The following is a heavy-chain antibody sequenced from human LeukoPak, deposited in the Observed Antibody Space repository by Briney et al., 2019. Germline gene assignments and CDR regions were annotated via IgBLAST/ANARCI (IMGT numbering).Heavy chain of an antibody. D-gene: IGHD2-8*01. V-gene: IGHV1-69*04. J-gene: IGHJ4*02. Sequence: SVKVSCKASGGTFSSYAISWVRQAPGQGLEWMGRIIPILGIANYAQKFQGRVTITADKSTSTAYMELSSLRSEDMAVYYCARTAEYCSNGVCYFDYWGQGTLVTVSS. CDR1: GGTFSSYA. CDR2: IIPILGIA. CDR3: ARTAEYCSNGVCYFDY.